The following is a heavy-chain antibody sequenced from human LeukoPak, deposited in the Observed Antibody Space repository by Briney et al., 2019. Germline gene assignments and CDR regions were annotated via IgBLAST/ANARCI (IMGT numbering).Heavy chain of an antibody. D-gene: IGHD3-10*01. CDR1: GFTFSSYA. V-gene: IGHV3-30-3*01. CDR2: ISYDGSNK. J-gene: IGHJ4*02. Sequence: GGSLRLSCAASGFTFSSYAMHWVRQAPGKGLEWVAVISYDGSNKYYADSVKGRFTISRDNSKNTLYLQMNSLRAEDTAVYYCARVSFGHKSWFGELLSPDYWGQGTLVTVSS. CDR3: ARVSFGHKSWFGELLSPDY.